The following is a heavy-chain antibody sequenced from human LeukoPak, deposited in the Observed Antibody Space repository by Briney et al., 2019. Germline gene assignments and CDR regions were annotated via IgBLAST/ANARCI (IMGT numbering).Heavy chain of an antibody. CDR3: WTVVGATNYFDY. CDR1: GYTFTGYY. Sequence: ASVKVSCKASGYTFTGYYMHWVRQAPGQGLEWMGWINPNSGGTNYAQKFQGRVTMTRDTSISTAYMELSSLRSEDTAVYYCWTVVGATNYFDYWGQGTLVTVSS. V-gene: IGHV1-2*02. J-gene: IGHJ4*02. CDR2: INPNSGGT. D-gene: IGHD1-26*01.